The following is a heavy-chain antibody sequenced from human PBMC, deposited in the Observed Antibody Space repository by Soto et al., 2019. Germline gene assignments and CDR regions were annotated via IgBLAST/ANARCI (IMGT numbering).Heavy chain of an antibody. CDR3: AKIESDFWSGYYISAWWFDP. D-gene: IGHD3-3*01. CDR2: ISGSGGST. Sequence: PGGSLRLSCAASGFTFSSYAMSWVRQAPGEGLEWVSAISGSGGSTYYADSVKGRFTISRDNSKNTLYLQMNSLRAEDTAVYYCAKIESDFWSGYYISAWWFDPWGQGTLATVSS. CDR1: GFTFSSYA. J-gene: IGHJ5*02. V-gene: IGHV3-23*01.